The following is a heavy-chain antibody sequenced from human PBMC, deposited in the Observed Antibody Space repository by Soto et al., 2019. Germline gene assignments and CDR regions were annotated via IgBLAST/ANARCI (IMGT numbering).Heavy chain of an antibody. J-gene: IGHJ4*02. CDR2: ISGSGGST. CDR3: ARPYSSGWQPPYYFDY. CDR1: GFTFSSYA. V-gene: IGHV3-23*01. D-gene: IGHD6-19*01. Sequence: GGSLRLSCAASGFTFSSYAMSWVRQAPGKGLEWVSAISGSGGSTYYADSVKGRFTISRDNSKNTLYLQMNSLRAEDTAVYYCARPYSSGWQPPYYFDYWGQGTLVTVSS.